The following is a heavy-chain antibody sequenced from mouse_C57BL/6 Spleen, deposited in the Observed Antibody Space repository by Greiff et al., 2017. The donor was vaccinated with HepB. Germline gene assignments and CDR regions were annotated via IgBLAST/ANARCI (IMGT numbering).Heavy chain of an antibody. CDR2: IDPSDSYT. CDR1: GYTFTSYW. CDR3: ALYGSSHEDYAMDY. J-gene: IGHJ4*01. D-gene: IGHD1-1*01. V-gene: IGHV1-59*01. Sequence: QVQLQQPGAELVRPGTSVKLSCKASGYTFTSYWMHWVKQRPGQGLEWIGVIDPSDSYTNYNQKFKGKATLTVDTSSSTAYMQLSSLTSEDSAVYYCALYGSSHEDYAMDYWGQGTSVTVSS.